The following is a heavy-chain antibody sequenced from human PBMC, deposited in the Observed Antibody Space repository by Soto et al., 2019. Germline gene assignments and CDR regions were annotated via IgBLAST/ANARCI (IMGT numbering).Heavy chain of an antibody. Sequence: QVQLQESGPGLVKPSETLSLTCTVSGGSISTYYWSWIRQPPGKGLEWIGSIYYNGRTNYNPSLKCRVTILVATSKNQFSLKLKSATAADAAVYYCARDPWLEYDVFDIWGQGTMVTVSS. J-gene: IGHJ3*02. D-gene: IGHD5-12*01. CDR3: ARDPWLEYDVFDI. CDR1: GGSISTYY. CDR2: IYYNGRT. V-gene: IGHV4-59*01.